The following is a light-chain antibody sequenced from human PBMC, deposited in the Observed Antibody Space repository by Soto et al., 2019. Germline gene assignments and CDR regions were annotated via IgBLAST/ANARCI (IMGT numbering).Light chain of an antibody. J-gene: IGLJ1*01. CDR1: STDLGGYNY. Sequence: QSALTQPPSASGSPGQSVTISCTGTSTDLGGYNYVSWYQQHPGKAPKLMIYEVNLRPSGVPDRFSGSKSGNTASLTVSGLQAEDEADYYCQSYDSTLSARYVFGTGTKLTVL. CDR2: EVN. CDR3: QSYDSTLSARYV. V-gene: IGLV2-8*01.